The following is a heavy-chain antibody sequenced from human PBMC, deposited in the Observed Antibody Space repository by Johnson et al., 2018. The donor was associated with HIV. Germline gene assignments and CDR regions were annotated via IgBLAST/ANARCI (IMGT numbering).Heavy chain of an antibody. CDR2: LSYDLRNE. D-gene: IGHD6-13*01. J-gene: IGHJ3*01. V-gene: IGHV3-30*03. CDR1: GFTFSSYD. CDR3: ARSSTWQPVPGFDL. Sequence: QVQLVESGGGVVQPGGSLRLSCAASGFTFSSYDMHWVRQAPGKGLEWVAILSYDLRNEDYGDSVKGRFSISRDNSNNTLFLQMNRLKSEDTAVYYCARSSTWQPVPGFDLWGRGTMVTVSS.